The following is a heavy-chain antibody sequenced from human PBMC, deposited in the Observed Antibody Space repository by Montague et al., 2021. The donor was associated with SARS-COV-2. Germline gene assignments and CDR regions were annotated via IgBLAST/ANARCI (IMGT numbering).Heavy chain of an antibody. V-gene: IGHV3-30*18. CDR2: ISYDGSIK. J-gene: IGHJ6*02. Sequence: SLRLSCAASGFTFNNFAMPWVRQAPGKGLEWVAVISYDGSIKYYXDSLRGRFTISRDSSQKTLYLQMNSLSDEDTAVYYCAKNRDIFWFGEGRDSMDVWGQGTTVIVSS. CDR3: AKNRDIFWFGEGRDSMDV. D-gene: IGHD3-10*01. CDR1: GFTFNNFA.